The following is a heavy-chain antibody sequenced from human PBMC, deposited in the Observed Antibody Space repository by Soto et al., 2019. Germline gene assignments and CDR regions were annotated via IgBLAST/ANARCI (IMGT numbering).Heavy chain of an antibody. D-gene: IGHD3-10*01. CDR3: ARVRGSGSGYFYGLDV. V-gene: IGHV4-30-4*01. CDR1: GGSLSSDDYY. J-gene: IGHJ6*02. CDR2: IYYTRRT. Sequence: PSETLSLTCTVSGGSLSSDDYYWSWIRQPPGKGLEWIGYIYYTRRTYYNPSLKSRLTISIDTSKNQFSLKLSSVTAADTAVYYCARVRGSGSGYFYGLDVWGQGTSVTV.